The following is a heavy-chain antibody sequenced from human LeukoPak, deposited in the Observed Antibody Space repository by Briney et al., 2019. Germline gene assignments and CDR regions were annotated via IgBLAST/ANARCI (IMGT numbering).Heavy chain of an antibody. CDR2: IYSGST. V-gene: IGHV4-39*07. CDR1: GGSISSSSYY. D-gene: IGHD6-19*01. J-gene: IGHJ6*03. CDR3: ARAVEDFYYYMDV. Sequence: ETLSLTCTVSGGSISSSSYYWGWIRQPPGKGLECIGSIYSGSTYYSPSLKSRVTILLDTSKKQFSLKLRSVTAADTAVYYCARAVEDFYYYMDVWGKGTTVTVSS.